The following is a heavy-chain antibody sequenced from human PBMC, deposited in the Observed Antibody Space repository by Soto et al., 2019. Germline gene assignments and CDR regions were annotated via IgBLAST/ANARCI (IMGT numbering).Heavy chain of an antibody. V-gene: IGHV3-9*01. CDR3: AKDMSGGYCSGGSCHDAFDI. Sequence: SLRLSCAASGFTFDDYAMHWVLQAPGKGLDWVSGISWNSGSIGYADSVKGRLTISRDSAKNSLYLQMNSLRAEDTALYYCAKDMSGGYCSGGSCHDAFDIWGQGTMVTVSS. J-gene: IGHJ3*02. CDR2: ISWNSGSI. D-gene: IGHD2-15*01. CDR1: GFTFDDYA.